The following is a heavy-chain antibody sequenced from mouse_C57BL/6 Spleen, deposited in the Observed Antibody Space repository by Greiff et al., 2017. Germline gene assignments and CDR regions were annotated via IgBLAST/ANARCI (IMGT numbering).Heavy chain of an antibody. D-gene: IGHD2-4*01. CDR1: GFTFSSYG. V-gene: IGHV5-6*01. CDR2: ISSGGSYT. CDR3: ARLGDDYDVNYFDY. J-gene: IGHJ2*01. Sequence: EVKVVESGGDLVKPGGSLKLSCAASGFTFSSYGMSWVRQTPDKRLEWVATISSGGSYTYYPDSVKGRFTISRDNAKNTLYLQMSSLKSEDTAMYYCARLGDDYDVNYFDYWGQGTTLTVSS.